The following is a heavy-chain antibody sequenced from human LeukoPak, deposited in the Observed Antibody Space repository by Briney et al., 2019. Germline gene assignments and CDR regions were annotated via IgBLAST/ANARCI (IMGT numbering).Heavy chain of an antibody. V-gene: IGHV3-21*01. CDR2: IRRSSNNI. D-gene: IGHD6-6*01. CDR1: GFTFSSNT. J-gene: IGHJ4*02. CDR3: ARGRLAAGPVVDY. Sequence: GGSLRLSCLASGFTFSSNTMEWVRQAPGKWLEWVSYIRRSSNNIWYGDGMNGRFTHSTDNAKNSLYLQMDSVRAEGTAVYYRARGRLAAGPVVDYWGQGTLVTVSS.